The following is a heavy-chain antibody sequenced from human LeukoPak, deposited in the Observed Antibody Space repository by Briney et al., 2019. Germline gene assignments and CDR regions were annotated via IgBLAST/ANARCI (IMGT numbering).Heavy chain of an antibody. CDR2: INSDGSST. CDR1: GFTFSSYW. J-gene: IGHJ4*02. D-gene: IGHD3-10*01. CDR3: ARDPYYYDSGKSFDY. V-gene: IGHV3-74*01. Sequence: PGGSLRLSCAASGFTFSSYWMHWVRQAPGKGLEWVSRINSDGSSTSYADSVKGRFTISRDNAKNTLYLQMNSLRAEDTAVYYCARDPYYYDSGKSFDYWGQGTLVTVSS.